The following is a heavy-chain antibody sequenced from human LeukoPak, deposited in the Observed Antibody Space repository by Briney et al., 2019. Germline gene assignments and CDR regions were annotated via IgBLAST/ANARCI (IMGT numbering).Heavy chain of an antibody. J-gene: IGHJ4*02. Sequence: PSETLSLTCAVYGGSFSGYYWSWIRQPPGKGLEWIGEINHSGSTNYNPSLKSRVTISVDTSKNQFSLKLSSVTAADTAVYYCARDLSGYISSDWGQGNLVTVSS. CDR3: ARDLSGYISSD. CDR2: INHSGST. CDR1: GGSFSGYY. D-gene: IGHD6-13*01. V-gene: IGHV4-34*01.